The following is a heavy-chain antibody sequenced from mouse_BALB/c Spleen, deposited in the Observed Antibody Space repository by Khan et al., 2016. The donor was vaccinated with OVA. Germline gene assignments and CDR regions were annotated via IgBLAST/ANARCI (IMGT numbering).Heavy chain of an antibody. CDR3: ARGRAY. D-gene: IGHD3-3*01. CDR2: ISYSGST. CDR1: GYSITSDYA. Sequence: EVQLQESGPGLVKPSQSLSLTCTVTGYSITSDYAWYWIRQFPGNKLEWMGYISYSGSTSYTPSLKSRISITRATSKNQFFLQLNSVTTEYTATYYCARGRAYWGQGTLVTVSA. J-gene: IGHJ3*01. V-gene: IGHV3-2*02.